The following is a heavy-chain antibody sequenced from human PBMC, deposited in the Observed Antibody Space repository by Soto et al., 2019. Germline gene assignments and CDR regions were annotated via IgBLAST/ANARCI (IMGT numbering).Heavy chain of an antibody. Sequence: PAGTLTLSCAVSGVSFSNYAMHWVRQGPGKGLECVVVISYDGSKKYYADSLEGRFTISRDNSNNTLYLHMNSLTDADTAVYYCVSATDSARVTTAWVDYWGQGTLVTVSS. D-gene: IGHD4-17*01. J-gene: IGHJ4*02. V-gene: IGHV3-30*03. CDR3: VSATDSARVTTAWVDY. CDR2: ISYDGSKK. CDR1: GVSFSNYA.